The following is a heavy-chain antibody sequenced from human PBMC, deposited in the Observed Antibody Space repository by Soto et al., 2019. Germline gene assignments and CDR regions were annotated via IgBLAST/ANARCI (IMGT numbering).Heavy chain of an antibody. CDR2: IIPIFGTA. J-gene: IGHJ6*02. CDR1: GGTFSSYA. D-gene: IGHD6-13*01. Sequence: SVKVSCKASGGTFSSYAISWVRQAPGQGLEWMGGIIPIFGTANYAQKFQGRVTITADESTSTAYMELSSLRSEDTAVYYCARESSSWYPDYYYGMDVWGQGTTVTVSS. V-gene: IGHV1-69*13. CDR3: ARESSSWYPDYYYGMDV.